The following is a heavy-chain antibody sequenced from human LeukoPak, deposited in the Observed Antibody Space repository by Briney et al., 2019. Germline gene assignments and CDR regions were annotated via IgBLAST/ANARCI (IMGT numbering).Heavy chain of an antibody. D-gene: IGHD5-24*01. V-gene: IGHV4-34*01. CDR3: ARGGSKRWLQFNPYYFDY. CDR2: INHSGST. J-gene: IGHJ4*02. Sequence: SETLSLTCAVYGGSFSGYYWSWIRQPPGKGLEWIGEINHSGSTNYNPSLKSRVTISVDTSKNQFSLKLSSVTAADTAVYYCARGGSKRWLQFNPYYFDYWGQGTLVTVSS. CDR1: GGSFSGYY.